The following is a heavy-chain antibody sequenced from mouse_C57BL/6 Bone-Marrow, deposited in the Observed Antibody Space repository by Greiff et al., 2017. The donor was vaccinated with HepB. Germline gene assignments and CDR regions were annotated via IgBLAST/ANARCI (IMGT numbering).Heavy chain of an antibody. CDR3: TDNNTVVGAY. D-gene: IGHD1-1*01. CDR2: IDPENGDT. J-gene: IGHJ3*01. V-gene: IGHV14-4*01. CDR1: GFNIKDDY. Sequence: VQLQQSGAELVRPGASVKLSCTASGFNIKDDYMHWVKQRPEQGLEWIGWIDPENGDTEYASKFQGNATITADQSSNTAYLQLSSLTSEDTAIYYSTDNNTVVGAYWGQGTRVTVSA.